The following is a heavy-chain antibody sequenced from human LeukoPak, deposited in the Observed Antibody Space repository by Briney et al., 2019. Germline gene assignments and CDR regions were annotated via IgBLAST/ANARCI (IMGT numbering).Heavy chain of an antibody. D-gene: IGHD6-13*01. J-gene: IGHJ3*02. CDR1: GYTFTSYG. Sequence: ASVKVSCKASGYTFTSYGISWVRQAPGQGLEWMGWISAYNGNTNYAQKFQGRVTMTRDTSISTAYMELSRLRSDETAVYYCARVIAAAGNLLDAFDIWGQGTMVTVSS. V-gene: IGHV1-18*01. CDR2: ISAYNGNT. CDR3: ARVIAAAGNLLDAFDI.